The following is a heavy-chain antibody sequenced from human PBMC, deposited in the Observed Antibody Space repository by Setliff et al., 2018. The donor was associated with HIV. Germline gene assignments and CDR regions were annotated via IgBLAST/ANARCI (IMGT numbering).Heavy chain of an antibody. CDR3: ATDDYGGDSSDN. V-gene: IGHV1-2*02. CDR2: IKPDTGGT. Sequence: ASVKVSCKASGYTFTVYYMHWVRQAPGQGLEWMGWIKPDTGGTNYAQKFQGRVTMTRDTSITTAYMELSRLGSDDTAVYYCATDDYGGDSSDNWGQGALVTVSS. D-gene: IGHD4-17*01. CDR1: GYTFTVYY. J-gene: IGHJ4*02.